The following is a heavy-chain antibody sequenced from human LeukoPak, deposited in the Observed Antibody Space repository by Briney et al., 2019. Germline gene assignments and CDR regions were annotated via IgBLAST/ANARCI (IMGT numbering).Heavy chain of an antibody. D-gene: IGHD3-9*01. V-gene: IGHV4-4*07. Sequence: PSETLSLTCSVSGASIRSYSWSWLRQPAGKGLEWIGRIHTSASTEYNPSLKSRITISVDTSKNQFSLKLSSVTAADTAVYYCARDFDSPLAFDIWGQGTMVTVSS. CDR2: IHTSAST. J-gene: IGHJ3*02. CDR1: GASIRSYS. CDR3: ARDFDSPLAFDI.